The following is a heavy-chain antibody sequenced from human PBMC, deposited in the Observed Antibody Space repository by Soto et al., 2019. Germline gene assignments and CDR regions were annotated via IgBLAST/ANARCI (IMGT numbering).Heavy chain of an antibody. CDR1: GFTFSSYA. Sequence: EVQLLESGGGLVQPGGSLRLSCAASGFTFSSYAMSWVRQAPGKGLEWVSAISGSGGSTYYADSVKGRFTISRDNSKNTLYLQMNSLRADDTAVYYCANQAFPGCSGSYYKSPFGYWGQGTLVTVSS. D-gene: IGHD3-10*02. J-gene: IGHJ4*02. CDR2: ISGSGGST. V-gene: IGHV3-23*01. CDR3: ANQAFPGCSGSYYKSPFGY.